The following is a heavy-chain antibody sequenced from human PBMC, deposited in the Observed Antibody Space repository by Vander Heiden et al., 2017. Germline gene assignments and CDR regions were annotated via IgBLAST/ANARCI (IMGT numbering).Heavy chain of an antibody. J-gene: IGHJ4*02. D-gene: IGHD6-13*01. V-gene: IGHV3-48*02. Sequence: EVQLVESGGGLVQPGGSLRLPCAASGFTFSSYSMNWVRQAPGNGLEWLSYISGTSTTIYYADSVKGRFTISRDNAKNSLYLQIHSPRDDDTAVYYCARVERLKGQQYLDYWGQGTLVTVSS. CDR2: ISGTSTTI. CDR3: ARVERLKGQQYLDY. CDR1: GFTFSSYS.